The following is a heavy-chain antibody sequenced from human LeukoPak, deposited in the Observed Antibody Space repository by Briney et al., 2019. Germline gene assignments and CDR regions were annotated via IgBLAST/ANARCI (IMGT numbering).Heavy chain of an antibody. CDR1: GFTFSSYG. CDR2: ISYDGSNK. V-gene: IGHV3-30*18. D-gene: IGHD3-3*01. Sequence: GGSLRLSCAASGFTFSSYGMHWVRQAPGKGLEWVAVISYDGSNKYYADSVKGRFTISRDNSKNTLYLQMNSLRAEDTAVYYCAKGDDFWSVTYVDYWGQGTLVTVSS. J-gene: IGHJ4*02. CDR3: AKGDDFWSVTYVDY.